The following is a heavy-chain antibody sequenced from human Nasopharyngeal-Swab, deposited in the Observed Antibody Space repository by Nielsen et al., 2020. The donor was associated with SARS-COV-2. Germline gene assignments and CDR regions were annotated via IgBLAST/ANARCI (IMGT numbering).Heavy chain of an antibody. CDR2: INPSGGST. Sequence: ASAQVSCKASGYTFTNYYMHWVRQATGQGLELMGIINPSGGSTSYAQKFQGRVTMTRDTSTSTVYMELSSLRSEDTAVYYCARARGGYCSGGSCYFDYWGQGTLVTVSS. CDR3: ARARGGYCSGGSCYFDY. J-gene: IGHJ4*02. V-gene: IGHV1-46*01. D-gene: IGHD2-15*01. CDR1: GYTFTNYY.